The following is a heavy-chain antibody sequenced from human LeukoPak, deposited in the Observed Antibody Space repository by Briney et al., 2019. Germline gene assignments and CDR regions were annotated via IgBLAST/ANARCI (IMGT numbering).Heavy chain of an antibody. Sequence: SETLSLTRIVSGGSIRSNDYFWGWVRQSPGKGLEWIGSIDYSGDTYYNPSLKSRVSISLDTSKNQFSLRLNSVTAADTAVYYCAREVNHYGLRRNSFDPWGQGTQVTVSS. D-gene: IGHD3-10*01. J-gene: IGHJ5*02. CDR1: GGSIRSNDYF. V-gene: IGHV4-39*07. CDR2: IDYSGDT. CDR3: AREVNHYGLRRNSFDP.